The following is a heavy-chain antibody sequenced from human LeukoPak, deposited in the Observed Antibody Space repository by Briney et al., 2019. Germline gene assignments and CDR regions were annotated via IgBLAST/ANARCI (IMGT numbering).Heavy chain of an antibody. CDR2: INTDGTTT. CDR3: ARDLGGSYDY. Sequence: GGSLRLSCAASGFTFSIYWVHWVRQAPGKGLVWVSHINTDGTTTNYADSVKGRFTISRDNAKNTLYLQMNSLRAEDTAVYFCARDLGGSYDYWGQGTLVTVSS. CDR1: GFTFSIYW. J-gene: IGHJ4*02. V-gene: IGHV3-74*01. D-gene: IGHD1-26*01.